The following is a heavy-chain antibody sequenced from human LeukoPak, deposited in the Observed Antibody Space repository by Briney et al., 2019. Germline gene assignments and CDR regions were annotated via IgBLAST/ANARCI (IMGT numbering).Heavy chain of an antibody. V-gene: IGHV6-1*01. J-gene: IGHJ3*02. CDR1: GEGVSADTAD. Sequence: SQTLSLTCAISGEGVSADTADSNWIRQSPSRGLEWLGRTYYRSEWYNDYAVSMKSRITVNPDTSKNHFSLHVHSLTPEDTARYNCARYGQLGNDALDIWGQGTLVTVSS. D-gene: IGHD1-1*01. CDR2: TYYRSEWYN. CDR3: ARYGQLGNDALDI.